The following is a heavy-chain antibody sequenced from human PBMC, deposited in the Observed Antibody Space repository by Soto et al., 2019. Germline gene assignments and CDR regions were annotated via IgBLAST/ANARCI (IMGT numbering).Heavy chain of an antibody. Sequence: PGGSLRLSCAASGSSFSSYAMSWVRQAPGKGLEWVSAISGSGGSTYYADSVKARFTISGDNSKNTLYLQMNSLRAEDTAVYYCAKLEYPGYYFDYWGQGTLVTVSS. CDR2: ISGSGGST. V-gene: IGHV3-23*01. D-gene: IGHD1-1*01. CDR3: AKLEYPGYYFDY. CDR1: GSSFSSYA. J-gene: IGHJ4*02.